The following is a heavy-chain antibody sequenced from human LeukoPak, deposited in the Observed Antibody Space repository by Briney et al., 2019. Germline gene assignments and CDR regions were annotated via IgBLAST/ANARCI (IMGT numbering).Heavy chain of an antibody. D-gene: IGHD1-26*01. CDR2: INHSGST. CDR1: GGSFSGYY. Sequence: SETLSLTCAVYGGSFSGYYWSWIRQPPGKGLEWIGEINHSGSTNYNPSLKSRVTISVDTSKNQFSLKLSSVTAADTAVYYCAREGEGLDYWGQGTLVTVSS. J-gene: IGHJ4*02. CDR3: AREGEGLDY. V-gene: IGHV4-34*01.